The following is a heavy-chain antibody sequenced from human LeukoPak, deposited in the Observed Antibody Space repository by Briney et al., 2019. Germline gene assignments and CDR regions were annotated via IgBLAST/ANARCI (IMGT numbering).Heavy chain of an antibody. CDR1: GFTFSSYA. Sequence: PGGSLRLSCAASGFTFSSYAMSWVRQAPGKGLEWVPAISGSGGSTYYADSVKGRFTISRDNSKNTLYLQMNSLRAEDTAVYYCAKDSGPLGYSYGYSDYWGQGTLVTVSS. CDR3: AKDSGPLGYSYGYSDY. D-gene: IGHD5-18*01. CDR2: ISGSGGST. V-gene: IGHV3-23*01. J-gene: IGHJ4*02.